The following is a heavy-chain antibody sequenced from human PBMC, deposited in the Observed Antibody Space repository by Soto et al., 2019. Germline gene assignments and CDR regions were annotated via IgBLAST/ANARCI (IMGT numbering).Heavy chain of an antibody. CDR1: GYTFTSYA. D-gene: IGHD6-19*01. J-gene: IGHJ6*02. Sequence: QVQLVQSGAEEKKPGASVKVSCKASGYTFTSYAMHWVRQAPGQRLEWMGWINAGNGNTKYSQKFQGRVTITRDTSARTAYMELSSLRSEDTAVYYCANTLAVAGPYGMDVWGQGTTVTVSS. CDR2: INAGNGNT. CDR3: ANTLAVAGPYGMDV. V-gene: IGHV1-3*05.